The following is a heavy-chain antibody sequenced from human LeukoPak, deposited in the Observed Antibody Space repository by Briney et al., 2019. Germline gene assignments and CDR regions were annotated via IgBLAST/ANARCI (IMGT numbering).Heavy chain of an antibody. V-gene: IGHV1-8*03. D-gene: IGHD3-10*01. Sequence: GSSVKVSCQASGYTFTSYDINWLRQAPAHGLEWMGWMNPNSGNTGYPQKFQGRVTITRNTSISTAYMELSSLRSEDTAVYYCARGVLVRGRLLYYFDYWGQGTLVTVSS. J-gene: IGHJ4*02. CDR1: GYTFTSYD. CDR3: ARGVLVRGRLLYYFDY. CDR2: MNPNSGNT.